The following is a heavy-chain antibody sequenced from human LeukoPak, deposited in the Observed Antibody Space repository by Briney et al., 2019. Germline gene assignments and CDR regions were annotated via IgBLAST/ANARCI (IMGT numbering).Heavy chain of an antibody. CDR3: ARSGPFEDYDFWSGYFGDAFDI. CDR1: GYTFTSYG. CDR2: ISAYNGNT. D-gene: IGHD3-3*01. V-gene: IGHV1-18*01. J-gene: IGHJ3*02. Sequence: ASVKVSCKASGYTFTSYGISWVRQAPGQGLEWMGWISAYNGNTNYAQKLQGRVTMTTDTSTSTAYMELRSLRSDDTAVYYCARSGPFEDYDFWSGYFGDAFDIWGQGTMVTVSS.